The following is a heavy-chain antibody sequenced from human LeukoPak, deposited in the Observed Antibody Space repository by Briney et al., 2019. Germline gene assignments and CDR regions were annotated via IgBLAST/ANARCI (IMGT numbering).Heavy chain of an antibody. D-gene: IGHD2-2*01. CDR3: ARETRYCSSTSCYLTSVYYYYVDV. CDR2: INHSGST. CDR1: GGSFNGYY. Sequence: SETLSLTCAVYGGSFNGYYWSWIRQPPGKGLEWIGEINHSGSTNYNPSLKSRVTISVDTSKNQFSLKLSSVTAADTAVYYCARETRYCSSTSCYLTSVYYYYVDVWGKGTTVTVSS. J-gene: IGHJ6*03. V-gene: IGHV4-34*01.